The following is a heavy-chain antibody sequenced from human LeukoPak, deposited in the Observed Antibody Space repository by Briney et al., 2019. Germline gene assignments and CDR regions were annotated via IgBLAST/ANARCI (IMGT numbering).Heavy chain of an antibody. D-gene: IGHD6-13*01. CDR2: IYYSGST. CDR1: GGSISSYY. V-gene: IGHV4-59*01. Sequence: SETLSLTCTVSGGSISSYYWSWIRQPPGKGLEWIGYIYYSGSTNYNPSLKSRVTISVDTSKNQFSLKPSSVTAADTAVYYCASSIAAAGKDNNWFDPWGQGTLVTVSS. CDR3: ASSIAAAGKDNNWFDP. J-gene: IGHJ5*02.